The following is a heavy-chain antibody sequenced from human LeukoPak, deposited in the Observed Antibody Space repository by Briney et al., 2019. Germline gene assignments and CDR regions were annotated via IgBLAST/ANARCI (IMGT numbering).Heavy chain of an antibody. CDR2: IYYSGST. V-gene: IGHV4-59*01. Sequence: SETLSLTCTVSGGSISSYYWSWIRQPPGKGLEWIGYIYYSGSTNYNPSLKSRVTISVDTSKNQFSLKLSSVTAADTAVYYCARGSRAIAAAGYYFDYWGQGTLVTVSS. D-gene: IGHD6-13*01. CDR3: ARGSRAIAAAGYYFDY. CDR1: GGSISSYY. J-gene: IGHJ4*02.